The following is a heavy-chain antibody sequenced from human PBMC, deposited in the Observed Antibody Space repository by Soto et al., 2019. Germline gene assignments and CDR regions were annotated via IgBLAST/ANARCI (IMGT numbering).Heavy chain of an antibody. CDR1: GFTFSSYG. V-gene: IGHV3-33*01. D-gene: IGHD2-15*01. CDR2: IWYDGSNK. J-gene: IGHJ4*02. Sequence: GGSLRLSCAASGFTFSSYGMHWVRQAPGKGLEWVAVIWYDGSNKYYADSVKGRFTISRDNSKNTLYLQMNSLRAEDTAVYYCARERKHCSGGSCYDAFDYWGQGTLVTVSS. CDR3: ARERKHCSGGSCYDAFDY.